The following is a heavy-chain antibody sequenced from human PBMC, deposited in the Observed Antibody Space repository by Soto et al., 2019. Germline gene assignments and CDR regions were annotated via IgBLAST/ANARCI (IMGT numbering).Heavy chain of an antibody. V-gene: IGHV4-4*07. Sequence: SETLSLTCTVSGGSIRGYYWSWIRQSAGMGLEWIGRMHTSGSTNYNPSLKSRVTISVDMSKNQISLNLTSVTAADTARYYCVRASMPKAHFDSWGQGTLVTVSS. CDR3: VRASMPKAHFDS. J-gene: IGHJ4*02. CDR2: MHTSGST. D-gene: IGHD2-2*01. CDR1: GGSIRGYY.